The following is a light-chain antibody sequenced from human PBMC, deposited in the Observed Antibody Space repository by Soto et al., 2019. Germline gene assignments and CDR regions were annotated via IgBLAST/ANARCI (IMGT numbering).Light chain of an antibody. J-gene: IGLJ1*01. CDR2: EVS. CDR1: SSDVGGYNY. CDR3: SSYTSTSTPCV. V-gene: IGLV2-14*01. Sequence: QSALTQPASVSVSPGQSITISCTGTSSDVGGYNYVSWYQQHPGKAPKLIIYEVSHRPSGASNHFSGYKSGNTASLTISGLQPEDEADYYCSSYTSTSTPCVFGTGTKVTVL.